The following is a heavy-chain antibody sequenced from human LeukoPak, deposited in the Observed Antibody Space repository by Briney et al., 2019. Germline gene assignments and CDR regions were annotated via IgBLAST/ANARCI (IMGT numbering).Heavy chain of an antibody. D-gene: IGHD1-26*01. CDR3: ARSGSYYGYYFDY. Sequence: SETLSLTCTVSGYSISSGYYWGWIRQPPGKGLEWIGSIYHSGSTYYNPSLKSRVTISVDTSKNQFSLKLSSVTAADTAVYYCARSGSYYGYYFDYWGQGTLVTVSS. CDR2: IYHSGST. CDR1: GYSISSGYY. V-gene: IGHV4-38-2*02. J-gene: IGHJ4*02.